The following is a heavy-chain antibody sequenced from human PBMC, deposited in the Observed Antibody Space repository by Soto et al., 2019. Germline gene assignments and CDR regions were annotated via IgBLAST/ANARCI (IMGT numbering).Heavy chain of an antibody. CDR3: ARQVGAAAGRGFDY. V-gene: IGHV4-39*01. D-gene: IGHD6-13*01. CDR2: IYYSGST. CDR1: GGSISSSSYY. Sequence: QLQLQESGPGLVKPSETLSLTCTVSGGSISSSSYYWGWIRQPPGKGLEWIGSIYYSGSTYYNPSLKSRVTISVDTSKSQFSLKLSSVTAADTAVYYCARQVGAAAGRGFDYWGQGTLVTVSS. J-gene: IGHJ4*02.